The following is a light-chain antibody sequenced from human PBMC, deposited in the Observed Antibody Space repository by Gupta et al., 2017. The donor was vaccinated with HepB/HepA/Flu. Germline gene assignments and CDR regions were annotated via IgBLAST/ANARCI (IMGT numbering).Light chain of an antibody. CDR2: DVR. CDR3: SSFTSSGTHV. V-gene: IGLV2-14*03. CDR1: SSDVGGYDY. J-gene: IGLJ1*01. Sequence: CALTHLASESGFPGQSITISCTGTSSDVGGYDYVSWYQQHPGKAPRLMIYDVRNRPSGVSNRFSGSKSGNTASLTISGLQAEDEADYYCSSFTSSGTHVFGSGTKVTVL.